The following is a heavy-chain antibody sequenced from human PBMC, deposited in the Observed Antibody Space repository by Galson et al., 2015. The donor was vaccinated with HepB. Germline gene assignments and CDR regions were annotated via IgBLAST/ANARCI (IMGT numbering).Heavy chain of an antibody. J-gene: IGHJ6*03. CDR3: ATTPALGVRDLTYYYYYMDV. V-gene: IGHV1-69*10. CDR1: GGTFSNYT. D-gene: IGHD3-16*01. CDR2: IIPILGIA. Sequence: SVKVSCKASGGTFSNYTISWVRQAPGQGLEWMGGIIPILGIANYAQKFLGTVTITADKSTSTAYMELSSLRSEDTAMYYCATTPALGVRDLTYYYYYMDVWGKGTTVTVSS.